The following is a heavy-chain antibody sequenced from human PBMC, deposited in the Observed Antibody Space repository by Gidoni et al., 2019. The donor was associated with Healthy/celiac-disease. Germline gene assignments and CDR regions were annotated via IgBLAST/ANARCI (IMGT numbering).Heavy chain of an antibody. D-gene: IGHD3-22*01. CDR2: ISWNSGSI. CDR3: AKDIGGYYDSSGYYSDY. V-gene: IGHV3-9*01. J-gene: IGHJ4*02. CDR1: GFPFDDYA. Sequence: EVQLVESGGGLVQPGRSLRLSCPASGFPFDDYAMHWVRQSPGKGLEWVSGISWNSGSIGYADSVKGRFTISRDNAKNSLYLKMNSLRAEDTALYYCAKDIGGYYDSSGYYSDYWGQGTLVTVSS.